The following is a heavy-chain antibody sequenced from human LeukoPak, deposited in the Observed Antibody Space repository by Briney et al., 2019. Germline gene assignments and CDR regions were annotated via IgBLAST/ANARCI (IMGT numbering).Heavy chain of an antibody. D-gene: IGHD2-2*01. Sequence: PGGSPRLSCAASGFTFSSYGMHWVRQAPGKGLEWVAVISYDGSNKYYADSVKGRFTISRDNSKNTLYLQMNSLRAEDTAVYYCAKDIPPYCSSTSCHATGVYWGQGTLVTVSS. CDR1: GFTFSSYG. J-gene: IGHJ4*02. CDR3: AKDIPPYCSSTSCHATGVY. V-gene: IGHV3-30*18. CDR2: ISYDGSNK.